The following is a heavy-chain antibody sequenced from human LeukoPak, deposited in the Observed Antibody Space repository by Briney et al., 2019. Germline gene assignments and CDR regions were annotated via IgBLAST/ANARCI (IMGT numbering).Heavy chain of an antibody. CDR1: GFTFSSYS. V-gene: IGHV3-48*01. CDR3: ARVTFAGSATIAPGDY. Sequence: PGGSLRLSCAASGFTFSSYSMNWVRQAPGKGLEWVSYISSSSSTIYYADSVKGRFTISRDNAKNSLYLRMNSLRAEDTAVYYCARVTFAGSATIAPGDYWGQGTLVTVSS. J-gene: IGHJ4*02. CDR2: ISSSSSTI. D-gene: IGHD5-12*01.